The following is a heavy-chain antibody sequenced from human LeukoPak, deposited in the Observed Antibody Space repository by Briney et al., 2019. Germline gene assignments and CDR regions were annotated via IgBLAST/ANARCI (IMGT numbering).Heavy chain of an antibody. CDR2: ISAYNGNT. D-gene: IGHD5-12*01. CDR3: ARVPTEPPRRGDY. J-gene: IGHJ4*02. CDR1: GYTFTSYG. Sequence: GASVKVSCKSSGYTFTSYGISWVRQAPARGLERMGGISAYNGNTNSAQKLQGRVTMTTDTSTSTAYMELRSLRSDDTAVYYCARVPTEPPRRGDYWGQGTLVTVSS. V-gene: IGHV1-18*01.